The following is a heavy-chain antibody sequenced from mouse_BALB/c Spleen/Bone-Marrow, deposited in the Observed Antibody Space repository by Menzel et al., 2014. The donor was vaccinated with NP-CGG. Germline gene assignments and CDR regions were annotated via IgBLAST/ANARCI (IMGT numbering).Heavy chain of an antibody. CDR2: IDPANGNI. V-gene: IGHV14-3*02. Sequence: VQLQQSGAELVKPGASVKLSCTASGFNIKDTYMHWVKQRPEQGLEWIGRIDPANGNIKYDPKFQGKATITADTSSNTAYLQLSSLTSEDTAVYYCARRGYYGNYYYAMDYWGQGASVTVSS. CDR3: ARRGYYGNYYYAMDY. CDR1: GFNIKDTY. J-gene: IGHJ4*01. D-gene: IGHD2-1*01.